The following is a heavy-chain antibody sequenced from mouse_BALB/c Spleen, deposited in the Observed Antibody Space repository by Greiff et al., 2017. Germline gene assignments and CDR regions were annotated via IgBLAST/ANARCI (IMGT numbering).Heavy chain of an antibody. V-gene: IGHV2-6-7*01. D-gene: IGHD2-4*01. CDR3: ARSTMITPWFAY. J-gene: IGHJ3*01. CDR1: GFSLTGYG. Sequence: VKLMESGPGLVAPSQSLSITCTASGFSLTGYGVNWVRQPPGKGLEWLGMIWGDGSTDYNSALISRLSISKDNSKSQVFLKMNSLQTDDTARYYCARSTMITPWFAYWGQGTLVTVSA. CDR2: IWGDGST.